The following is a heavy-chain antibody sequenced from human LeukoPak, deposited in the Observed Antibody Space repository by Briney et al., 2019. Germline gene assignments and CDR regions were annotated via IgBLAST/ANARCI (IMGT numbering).Heavy chain of an antibody. CDR2: IKTDGSST. CDR3: ARSRSGYYEDY. D-gene: IGHD3-22*01. V-gene: IGHV3-74*01. Sequence: GGSLRLSCAASGFTFSSYWMHWVRQVPGKGLMWVSRIKTDGSSTSYADSVKGRFTISRDNAKNSLSLQVNSLSAEDTAVYYCARSRSGYYEDYWGQGTLVTVSS. CDR1: GFTFSSYW. J-gene: IGHJ4*02.